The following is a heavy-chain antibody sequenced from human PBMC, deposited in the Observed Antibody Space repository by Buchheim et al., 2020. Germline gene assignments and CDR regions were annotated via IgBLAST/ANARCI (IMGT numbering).Heavy chain of an antibody. D-gene: IGHD6-19*01. V-gene: IGHV3-7*01. CDR3: ARDRGWLQFDY. Sequence: EVQLVESGGGLVRPGGSLRLSCAASGFTFSSYWISWVRQAPGKGLEWVANIKEDGSEKYYVDSVKGRFTISRDNAKSSLYLQMNSLRAEDTAVYYCARDRGWLQFDYRGQGTL. CDR1: GFTFSSYW. J-gene: IGHJ4*02. CDR2: IKEDGSEK.